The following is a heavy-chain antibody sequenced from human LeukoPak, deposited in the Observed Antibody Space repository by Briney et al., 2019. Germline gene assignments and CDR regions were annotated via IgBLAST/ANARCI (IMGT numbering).Heavy chain of an antibody. D-gene: IGHD3-10*01. CDR1: GYSFTSYW. J-gene: IGHJ4*02. Sequence: GESLRISCKGSGYSFTSYWISWVRQMPGKGLEWMGRIDPSDSYTNYSPSFQGHVTISADKSISTAYLQWSSLKASDTAMYYCAGRPQGPRGNGRFDYWGQGTLVTVSS. V-gene: IGHV5-10-1*01. CDR2: IDPSDSYT. CDR3: AGRPQGPRGNGRFDY.